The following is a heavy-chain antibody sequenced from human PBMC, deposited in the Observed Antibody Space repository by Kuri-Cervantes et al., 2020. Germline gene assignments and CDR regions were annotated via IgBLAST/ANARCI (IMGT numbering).Heavy chain of an antibody. Sequence: SETLSLTCTVSGGSISSSSYYWIWMRRPPGKGLEWSGSIYYSGSTNSNPSLTSRVTISVDTSNNQSSLKLSSVTAADTAVYYCGRAGYCSSTSCSVLRYFDWSRRGMDVWGQGTTVTVSS. CDR1: GGSISSSSYY. CDR3: GRAGYCSSTSCSVLRYFDWSRRGMDV. CDR2: IYYSGST. J-gene: IGHJ6*02. V-gene: IGHV4-39*07. D-gene: IGHD2-2*01.